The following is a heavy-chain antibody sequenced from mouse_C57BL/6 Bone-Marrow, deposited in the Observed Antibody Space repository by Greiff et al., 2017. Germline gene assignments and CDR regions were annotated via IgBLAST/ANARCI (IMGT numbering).Heavy chain of an antibody. D-gene: IGHD1-1*01. Sequence: QVQLQQSGAELARPGASVKLSCKASGYTFTSYGISWVKQRTGQGLEWIGEIYPRSGNTYYNEKFKGKATLTADKSSSTAYMELRSLTSEDSAVYFCARSFITTVVAPYYAMDYWGQGTSVTGSS. CDR2: IYPRSGNT. V-gene: IGHV1-81*01. J-gene: IGHJ4*01. CDR3: ARSFITTVVAPYYAMDY. CDR1: GYTFTSYG.